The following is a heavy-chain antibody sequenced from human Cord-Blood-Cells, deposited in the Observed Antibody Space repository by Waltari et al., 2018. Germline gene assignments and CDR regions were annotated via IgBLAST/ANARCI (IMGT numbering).Heavy chain of an antibody. CDR1: GGSISRYY. J-gene: IGHJ4*02. Sequence: QVQLQESGPGLVKPSETLSLTCTVSGGSISRYYWRWIRQPPGKGLEWIGYIYYSGSTNYNPSLKSRVTISVDTSKNQFSLKLSSVTAADTAVYYCARGPYSSGWYFDYWGQGTLVTVSS. CDR2: IYYSGST. CDR3: ARGPYSSGWYFDY. D-gene: IGHD6-19*01. V-gene: IGHV4-59*01.